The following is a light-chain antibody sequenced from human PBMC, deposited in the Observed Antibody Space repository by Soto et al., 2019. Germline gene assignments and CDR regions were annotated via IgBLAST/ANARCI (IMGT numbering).Light chain of an antibody. Sequence: SYELTQAPSVSVAPGQTATITCGGNNIGGKSVHWYQQKPGQAPVLVISDDSDRPSGIPERFSGSNSGNTATLTITRVEAGDEADFYYQAWDTSTDHLVFGGGTQLTVL. CDR2: DDS. CDR1: NIGGKS. J-gene: IGLJ2*01. CDR3: QAWDTSTDHLV. V-gene: IGLV3-21*02.